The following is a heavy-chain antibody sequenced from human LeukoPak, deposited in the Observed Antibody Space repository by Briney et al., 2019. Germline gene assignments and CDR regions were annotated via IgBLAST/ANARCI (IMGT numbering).Heavy chain of an antibody. D-gene: IGHD7-27*01. Sequence: GGSLRLSCAASGFTFSSYAMIWVRQAPGKGLGWVSAISGSGGDTYYADSVKGRFTIFRDNSKNTVYLRMNSLRAEDTAVYYCAKDPWGSRGYFDYWGQGTLVTVSS. CDR1: GFTFSSYA. J-gene: IGHJ4*02. CDR2: ISGSGGDT. V-gene: IGHV3-23*01. CDR3: AKDPWGSRGYFDY.